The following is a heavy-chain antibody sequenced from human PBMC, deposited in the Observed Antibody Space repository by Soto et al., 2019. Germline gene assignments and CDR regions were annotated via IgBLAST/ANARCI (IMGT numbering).Heavy chain of an antibody. CDR1: GYTFTSYG. CDR3: AFTFGGVVPSDY. CDR2: ISAYNGNT. D-gene: IGHD3-16*01. Sequence: ASVKVSCKASGYTFTSYGISWVRQAPGQGLEWMGWISAYNGNTNYAQKLQGRVTMTTDTSTSTAYMELRSLKSDDTAVYYCAFTFGGVVPSDYWGQGTPVTVSS. J-gene: IGHJ4*02. V-gene: IGHV1-18*01.